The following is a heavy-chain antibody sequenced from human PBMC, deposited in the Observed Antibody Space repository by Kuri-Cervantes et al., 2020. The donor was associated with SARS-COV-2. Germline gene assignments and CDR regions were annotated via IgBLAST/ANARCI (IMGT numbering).Heavy chain of an antibody. CDR2: INPDGSYT. V-gene: IGHV3-74*03. Sequence: GESLKISCAASGFTFSSYWMHWVRQAPGKGLVWVSRINPDGSYTTNADSVKGRFTLSRDNAKNMLFLQMNSLRAEDTAVYYCVRDGDHWNFDYWGQGTLVTVSS. D-gene: IGHD1-1*01. J-gene: IGHJ4*02. CDR1: GFTFSSYW. CDR3: VRDGDHWNFDY.